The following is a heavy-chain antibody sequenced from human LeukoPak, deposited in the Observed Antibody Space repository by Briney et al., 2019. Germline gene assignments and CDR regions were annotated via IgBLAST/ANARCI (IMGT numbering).Heavy chain of an antibody. Sequence: GGSLRLSCAASGFTFRNYVIHWVRQAPGKGLEWVAVTSSDLNVKLYADSVKGRFTISRDNSRSTLYLQMNSLRPEDTAIYYCAREGYYGSGSPPSLYFDHWGQGTLVTVSS. D-gene: IGHD3-10*01. CDR1: GFTFRNYV. CDR3: AREGYYGSGSPPSLYFDH. V-gene: IGHV3-30-3*01. J-gene: IGHJ4*02. CDR2: TSSDLNVK.